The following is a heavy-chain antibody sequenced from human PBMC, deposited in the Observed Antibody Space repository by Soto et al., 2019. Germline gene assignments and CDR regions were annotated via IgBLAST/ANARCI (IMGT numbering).Heavy chain of an antibody. CDR3: ARVLDYYDPYYYYGMDV. Sequence: EMQLVESGGGLVKPGGSLRLSCAASGFTFSYYSMNWVRQAPGKGLEWVSSISSSSSYISYADSVKGRFTISRDNAKNSLYLQMNSLRAEDTAVYYCARVLDYYDPYYYYGMDVWGQGTTVTVSS. CDR2: ISSSSSYI. V-gene: IGHV3-21*01. J-gene: IGHJ6*02. D-gene: IGHD3-22*01. CDR1: GFTFSYYS.